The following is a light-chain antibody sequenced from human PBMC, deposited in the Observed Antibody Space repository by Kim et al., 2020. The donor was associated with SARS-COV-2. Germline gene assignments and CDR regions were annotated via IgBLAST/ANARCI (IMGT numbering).Light chain of an antibody. J-gene: IGLJ2*01. CDR2: EDN. CDR3: QSYDSTSHVV. V-gene: IGLV6-57*04. CDR1: SGSIASNY. Sequence: NFMLTQPHSVSESPGKTVTISCTRSSGSIASNYVQWYQQRPGSAPTTVIYEDNETPSGVPDRFSGSIDSSSNSASLTISGLKTEDEADYYCQSYDSTSHVVFGGGTQLTVL.